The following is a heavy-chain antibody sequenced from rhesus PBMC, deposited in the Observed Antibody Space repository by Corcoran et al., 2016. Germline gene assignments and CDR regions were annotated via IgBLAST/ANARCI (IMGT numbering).Heavy chain of an antibody. D-gene: IGHD3-3*01. J-gene: IGHJ4*01. Sequence: QVQLQESGPGVVKPSETLSLTCAVSGGSISGGYDWSWIRQPPGKGLEWIGYIYGSSGSTNYNPSLKNRVTISKDASKNEFSLKLSSVTAADTAVYYCARRTGYDTPFHYWGQGVLVTVSS. CDR2: IYGSSGST. V-gene: IGHV4-76*01. CDR3: ARRTGYDTPFHY. CDR1: GGSISGGYD.